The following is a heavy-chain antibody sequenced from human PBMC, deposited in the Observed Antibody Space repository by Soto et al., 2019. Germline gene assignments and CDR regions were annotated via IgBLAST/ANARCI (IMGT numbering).Heavy chain of an antibody. CDR3: AKALYYYDSSPLDH. CDR1: GFGFEDFA. Sequence: AGGSLRLSCAAAGFGFEDFAMHWVRQAPGKGLEWVSLINSDGTDSYYMDSVRGRFTISRDNGKNSLYLQMDRLRPEDTAFYFCAKALYYYDSSPLDHWGQGTLVTVSS. V-gene: IGHV3-43D*04. CDR2: INSDGTDS. J-gene: IGHJ4*02. D-gene: IGHD3-22*01.